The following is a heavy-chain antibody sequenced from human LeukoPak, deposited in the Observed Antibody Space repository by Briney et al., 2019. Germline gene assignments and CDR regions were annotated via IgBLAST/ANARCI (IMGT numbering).Heavy chain of an antibody. D-gene: IGHD1-26*01. CDR3: ARDLVGATTHEDYTNNWFDP. Sequence: GASVKVSCKASGGTFSSYAISWVRQAPGQGLEWMGGIIPIFGTANYAQKFQGRVTITADESTSTAYMELSSLRSEDTAVYYCARDLVGATTHEDYTNNWFDPWGQGTLVTVSS. J-gene: IGHJ5*02. CDR2: IIPIFGTA. CDR1: GGTFSSYA. V-gene: IGHV1-69*13.